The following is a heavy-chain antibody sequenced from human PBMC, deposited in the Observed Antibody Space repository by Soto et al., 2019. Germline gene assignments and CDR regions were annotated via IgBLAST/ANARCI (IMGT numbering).Heavy chain of an antibody. Sequence: EVQLLESGGGLVRPGESLRLSCTASGFSFNNYAMHWVRQAPGKGLEWVSLISDTGGGAYNADSVQGRFTISRDNSKNTLYLQMNSLRAEDTAVYYCARDPRYSSSSADYYYYGMDVWGQGTTVTVSS. V-gene: IGHV3-23*01. CDR3: ARDPRYSSSSADYYYYGMDV. CDR2: ISDTGGGA. D-gene: IGHD6-6*01. J-gene: IGHJ6*02. CDR1: GFSFNNYA.